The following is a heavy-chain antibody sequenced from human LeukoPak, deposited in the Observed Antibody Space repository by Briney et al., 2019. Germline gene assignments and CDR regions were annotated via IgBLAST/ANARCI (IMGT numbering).Heavy chain of an antibody. V-gene: IGHV4-34*01. Sequence: PSETLSLTCAVYGGSFSGYCWSWIRQPPGKGLEWIGEINHSGSTNYNPSLKSRVTISVDTSKNQFSLKLSSVTAADTAVYYCARRRSIGYCSGGSCHLVGGLYYFDYWGQGTLVTVSS. CDR2: INHSGST. J-gene: IGHJ4*02. CDR1: GGSFSGYC. D-gene: IGHD2-15*01. CDR3: ARRRSIGYCSGGSCHLVGGLYYFDY.